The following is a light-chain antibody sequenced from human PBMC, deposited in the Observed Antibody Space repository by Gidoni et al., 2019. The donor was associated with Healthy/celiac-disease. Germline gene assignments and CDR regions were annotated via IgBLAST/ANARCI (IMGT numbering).Light chain of an antibody. J-gene: IGKJ1*01. CDR2: GAS. CDR1: QSVSSN. Sequence: IVMTQSPATLSVSPGERATLSCRASQSVSSNLAWYQQKPGQAPRLLIYGASTRATGIPARFSGSGSGTEFTLTISSLQSEDFAVYYCQQYSTWTFGQGTKVEIK. V-gene: IGKV3-15*01. CDR3: QQYSTWT.